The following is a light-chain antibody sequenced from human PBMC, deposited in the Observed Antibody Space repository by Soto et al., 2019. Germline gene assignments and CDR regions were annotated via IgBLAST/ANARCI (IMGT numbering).Light chain of an antibody. J-gene: IGLJ1*01. CDR2: EVN. CDR1: SSDVGGYTY. Sequence: QSVLTQPASVSGSPRQSITISCTGASSDVGGYTYVSWYQQHPGKAPKLMIYEVNNRPSGVSNRFSGSKSGNTASLTISGLQAEDEADYYCSSYTSSTTYVFATGTKVTVL. V-gene: IGLV2-14*01. CDR3: SSYTSSTTYV.